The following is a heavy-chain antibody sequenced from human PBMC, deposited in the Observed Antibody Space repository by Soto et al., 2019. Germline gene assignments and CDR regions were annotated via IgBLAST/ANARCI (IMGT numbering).Heavy chain of an antibody. V-gene: IGHV5-10-1*03. CDR2: IDPSDSYT. D-gene: IGHD2-15*01. CDR3: ASGREVSGGSSSTSVENYYYYGMDV. Sequence: EVQLVQSGAEVKKPGESLRISCKGSGYSFTSYWISWVRQMPGKGLEWMGRIDPSDSYTNYSPSFQGHVTISADKSISTAYLQWSSLKASDTAMFYCASGREVSGGSSSTSVENYYYYGMDVWGQGTTVTVSS. J-gene: IGHJ6*02. CDR1: GYSFTSYW.